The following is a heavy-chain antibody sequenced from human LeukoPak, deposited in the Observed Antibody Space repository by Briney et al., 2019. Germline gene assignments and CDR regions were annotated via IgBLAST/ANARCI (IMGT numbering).Heavy chain of an antibody. CDR3: ASQSTPVLPFDI. CDR2: IYSGGTT. Sequence: PGGSLRLSCAASGFTVSSNYISWVRQAPGKGLEWVSVIYSGGTTYYADSVKGRFTISRDNSKNTLYLQMNSLRVEDTAVYYCASQSTPVLPFDIWGQGTMVTVSS. V-gene: IGHV3-66*04. J-gene: IGHJ3*02. CDR1: GFTVSSNY.